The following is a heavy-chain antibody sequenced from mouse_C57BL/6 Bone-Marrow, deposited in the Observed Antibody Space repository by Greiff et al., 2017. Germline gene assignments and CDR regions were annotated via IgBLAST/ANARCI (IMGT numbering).Heavy chain of an antibody. J-gene: IGHJ4*01. V-gene: IGHV10-1*01. CDR2: IRSKSNNYAT. Sequence: DAGGGLVQPKGSLKLSCAASGFSFNTYAMNWVRQAPGKGLEWVARIRSKSNNYATYYADSVKDRFTISRDDSESMLYLQMNNLKTEDTAMYYWVRQGTYYGNYVRAMDYWGQGTSVTVSS. CDR1: GFSFNTYA. CDR3: VRQGTYYGNYVRAMDY. D-gene: IGHD2-10*01.